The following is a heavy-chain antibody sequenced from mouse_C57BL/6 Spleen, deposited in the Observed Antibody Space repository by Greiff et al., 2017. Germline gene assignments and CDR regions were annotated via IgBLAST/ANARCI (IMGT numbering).Heavy chain of an antibody. J-gene: IGHJ1*03. CDR2: INPSSGYT. Sequence: QVQLQQSGAELAKPGASVRLSCEASGYTFTSYWLHWVNQRPGQGLEWIGYINPSSGYTKYNQKFKDKATLTADKSSSTAYMQLSSLTYEDSAVYYCARRRGDWYFDVWGTGTTVTVSS. V-gene: IGHV1-7*01. CDR3: ARRRGDWYFDV. CDR1: GYTFTSYW.